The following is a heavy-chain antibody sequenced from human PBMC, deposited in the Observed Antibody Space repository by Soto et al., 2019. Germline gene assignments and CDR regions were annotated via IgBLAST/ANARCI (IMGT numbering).Heavy chain of an antibody. V-gene: IGHV3-33*01. CDR3: ASSAPSASADY. J-gene: IGHJ4*02. Sequence: QVQLVESGGGVVQPGRSLRLSCAASGFTFSSYGMHWVRQAPGKGLEWVAVIWYDGSNKYYADSVKGRFTISRDNSKNTLYLQMNSLRAEDTAVYYCASSAPSASADYWGQGTLVTVSS. CDR2: IWYDGSNK. CDR1: GFTFSSYG.